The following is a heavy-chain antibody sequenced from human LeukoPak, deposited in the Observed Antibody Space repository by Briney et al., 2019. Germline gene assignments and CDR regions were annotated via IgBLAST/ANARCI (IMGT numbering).Heavy chain of an antibody. D-gene: IGHD3-22*01. CDR2: MYYSGST. CDR3: ARPYYYDSRIDP. V-gene: IGHV4-30-4*01. Sequence: SQTLSLTCTVSGGSISSGDYYWSRIRQPPGKSLEWIAYMYYSGSTYYNPSLKSRVTMSADTSKNQLSLKLSSVTAADTAVYYCARPYYYDSRIDPWGQGILVTVSS. J-gene: IGHJ5*02. CDR1: GGSISSGDYY.